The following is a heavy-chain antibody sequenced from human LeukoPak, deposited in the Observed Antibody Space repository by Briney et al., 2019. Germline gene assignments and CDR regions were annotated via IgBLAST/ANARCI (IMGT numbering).Heavy chain of an antibody. CDR1: GGTFSSYA. Sequence: GASVKVSCKASGGTFSSYAISWVRQAPGQGLEWMGGIIPIFGTANYAQKFQGRVTITADESTSTAYMELSSLRSEDTAVYYCAKSGGPTSILFGYWGQGTLVTVSS. CDR3: AKSGGPTSILFGY. D-gene: IGHD2-21*01. J-gene: IGHJ4*02. V-gene: IGHV1-69*01. CDR2: IIPIFGTA.